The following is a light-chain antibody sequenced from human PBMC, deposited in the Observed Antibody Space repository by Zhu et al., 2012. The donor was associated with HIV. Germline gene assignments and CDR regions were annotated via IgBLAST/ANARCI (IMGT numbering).Light chain of an antibody. J-gene: IGKJ2*01. Sequence: DIQMTQSPSTLSASVGDRVTITCRASQSISAWLAWYQLKPENAPKLLIYEASRLETGVPSRFSGSGSETEFTLTISSLQPDDFASYSCQQYYTPSYDFGQGTNLQVK. V-gene: IGKV1-5*03. CDR1: QSISAW. CDR2: EAS. CDR3: QQYYTPSYD.